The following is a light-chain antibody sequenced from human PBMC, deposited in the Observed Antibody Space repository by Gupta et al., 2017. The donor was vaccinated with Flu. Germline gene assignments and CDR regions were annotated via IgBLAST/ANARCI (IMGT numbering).Light chain of an antibody. Sequence: QSPSFLSASVGDRVTITCRASQGISSYLAWYQQKPGEAPKLLIHTASILQSGVPSRFSGSGSGTEFTLTISSLQPEDFATYYCQQRDSYPITVGQGTRLEIK. CDR1: QGISSY. V-gene: IGKV1-9*01. CDR3: QQRDSYPIT. CDR2: TAS. J-gene: IGKJ5*01.